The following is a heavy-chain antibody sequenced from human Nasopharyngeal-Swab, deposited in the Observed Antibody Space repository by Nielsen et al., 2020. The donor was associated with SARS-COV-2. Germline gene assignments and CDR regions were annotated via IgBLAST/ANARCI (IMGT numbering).Heavy chain of an antibody. J-gene: IGHJ4*02. V-gene: IGHV3-30*04. CDR2: ISYGGGDE. CDR1: GFTFGSYP. D-gene: IGHD3-9*01. CDR3: ARSYNPGGFGWLLSND. Sequence: GESLKISCEASGFTFGSYPMQWVRRAPGKGLEWVSVISYGGGDEHYADSVKGRFTISRDNSKNTLYLQMNSLTVDDTAVYYCARSYNPGGFGWLLSNDWGQGTLVTVSS.